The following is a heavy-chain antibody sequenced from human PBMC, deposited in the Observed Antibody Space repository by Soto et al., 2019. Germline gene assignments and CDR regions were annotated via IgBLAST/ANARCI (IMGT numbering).Heavy chain of an antibody. CDR2: TSYDGSNK. J-gene: IGHJ4*02. CDR3: AKPLSSWYDPLGD. CDR1: GFTFSSYG. V-gene: IGHV3-30*18. Sequence: QVQLVESGGGVVQPGRSLRLSCAASGFTFSSYGMHWVRQAPGKGLEWVAVTSYDGSNKYYADSVKGRFTISRDNSKNTLYLQMNSLRAEDTAVYYGAKPLSSWYDPLGDWGQGTLVTVSS. D-gene: IGHD6-13*01.